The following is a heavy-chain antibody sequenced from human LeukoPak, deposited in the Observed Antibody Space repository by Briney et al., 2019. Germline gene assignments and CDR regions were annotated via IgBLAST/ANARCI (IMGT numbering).Heavy chain of an antibody. Sequence: PGGSLRLSCAASGFRFSSYAMSWVRQAPGKGLEWVSGISGSGGATYYVGPAKGRFTISRDNSKNTLYLQMRDLRAEDTAVYYCAKDYDDSRSAYFCAFDVWGHGTVVTVSS. CDR1: GFRFSSYA. CDR3: AKDYDDSRSAYFCAFDV. CDR2: ISGSGGAT. V-gene: IGHV3-23*01. D-gene: IGHD3-3*01. J-gene: IGHJ3*01.